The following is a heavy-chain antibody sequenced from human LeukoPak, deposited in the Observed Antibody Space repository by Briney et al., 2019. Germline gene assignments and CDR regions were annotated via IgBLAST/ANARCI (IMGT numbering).Heavy chain of an antibody. J-gene: IGHJ3*02. Sequence: PGGSLRLSCAASGFTFSSYGMHWVRQAPGKGLEWVAFIRYDGSNKYYADSVKGRFTISRDNSKNTLYLQMNSLRAEDTAVYYCAKGIVATLLSGAFDIWGQGTMVTVSS. CDR3: AKGIVATLLSGAFDI. CDR1: GFTFSSYG. V-gene: IGHV3-30*02. D-gene: IGHD5-12*01. CDR2: IRYDGSNK.